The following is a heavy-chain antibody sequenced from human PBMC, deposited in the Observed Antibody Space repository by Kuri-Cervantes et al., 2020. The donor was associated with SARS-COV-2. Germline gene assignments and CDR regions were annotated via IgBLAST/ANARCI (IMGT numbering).Heavy chain of an antibody. CDR1: GFTFGSYE. Sequence: GESLKISCAASGFTFGSYEMNWVRQAPGKGLEWVATISYDGSNQYFGDSVKGRFTFSRDNSKNRMYLQMNSLRAEDTAVYYCARVPSITMVRGANSYGMDVWGQGTTVTVSS. J-gene: IGHJ6*02. CDR2: ISYDGSNQ. CDR3: ARVPSITMVRGANSYGMDV. V-gene: IGHV3-30*03. D-gene: IGHD3-10*01.